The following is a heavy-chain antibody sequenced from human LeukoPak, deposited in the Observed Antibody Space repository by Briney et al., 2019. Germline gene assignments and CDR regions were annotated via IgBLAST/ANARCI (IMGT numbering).Heavy chain of an antibody. Sequence: GGSLRLSCAASGLTFSGYWMHWVRQSPGKGLLLVSRIKSDGSSTSYADYVKGRFTTSTDNAKNKLFLQMNSLRAEDTAVYYCARGGSTWYDYWGQGTLVTVSS. CDR1: GLTFSGYW. V-gene: IGHV3-74*01. CDR3: ARGGSTWYDY. D-gene: IGHD6-13*01. CDR2: IKSDGSST. J-gene: IGHJ4*02.